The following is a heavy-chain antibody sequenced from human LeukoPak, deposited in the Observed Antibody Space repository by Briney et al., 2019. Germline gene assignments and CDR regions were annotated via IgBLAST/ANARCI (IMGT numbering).Heavy chain of an antibody. CDR1: GYTFTSYG. CDR3: ARDQGGTGYYYYYGMDV. Sequence: ASVKVSCKAFGYTFTSYGISWVRQAPGQGLEWMGWINPNSGGTNYAQKFQGWVTMTRDTSISTAYMELSRLRSDDTAVYYCARDQGGTGYYYYYGMDVWGQGTTVTVSS. V-gene: IGHV1-2*04. CDR2: INPNSGGT. J-gene: IGHJ6*02. D-gene: IGHD2-15*01.